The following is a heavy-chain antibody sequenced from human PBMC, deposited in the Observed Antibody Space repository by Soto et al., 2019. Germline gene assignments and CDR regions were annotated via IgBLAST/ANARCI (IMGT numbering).Heavy chain of an antibody. CDR3: ARDLTDEDYYYGMDV. Sequence: GGSLRLSCAASGFTFSSYSMNWVRQAPGKGLEWVSYISSSSTIYYADSVKGRFTISRDNAKNSLYLQMNSLRAEDTAVYYCARDLTDEDYYYGMDVWGQGTTVTVSS. CDR2: ISSSSTI. V-gene: IGHV3-48*01. CDR1: GFTFSSYS. J-gene: IGHJ6*02.